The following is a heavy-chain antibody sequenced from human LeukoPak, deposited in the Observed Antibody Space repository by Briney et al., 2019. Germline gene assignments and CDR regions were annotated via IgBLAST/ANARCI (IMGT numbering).Heavy chain of an antibody. V-gene: IGHV3-74*01. CDR2: IKSDGSST. CDR3: APIGVGH. CDR1: GFSFSSSW. Sequence: HPGGSLRLSCVASGFSFSSSWMHWVRQAPGKGLVWVSRIKSDGSSTSYADSVKGRFTISRDNAKNRLYLEMNSLRVEDTAVYYCAPIGVGHWGQRTRVTVSS. J-gene: IGHJ4*02. D-gene: IGHD2-8*01.